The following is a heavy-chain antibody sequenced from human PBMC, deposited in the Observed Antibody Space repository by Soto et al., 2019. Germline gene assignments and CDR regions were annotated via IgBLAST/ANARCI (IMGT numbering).Heavy chain of an antibody. J-gene: IGHJ6*02. D-gene: IGHD3-16*01. CDR2: ISYDGSNK. V-gene: IGHV3-30-3*01. CDR3: ARGGDFFQYTYYDYVWGSYIGMDV. Sequence: WGSLRLSCAASGFTFSSYAMHWVRQAPGKGLEWVAVISYDGSNKYYADSVKGRFTISRDNSKNTLYLQMNSLRAEDTAVYYCARGGDFFQYTYYDYVWGSYIGMDVWGQGTTVTVSS. CDR1: GFTFSSYA.